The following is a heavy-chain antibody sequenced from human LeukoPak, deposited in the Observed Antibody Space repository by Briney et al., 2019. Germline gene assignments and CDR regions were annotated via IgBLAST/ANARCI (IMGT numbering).Heavy chain of an antibody. D-gene: IGHD3-16*01. V-gene: IGHV3-30-3*01. CDR1: GFTFSSYA. J-gene: IGHJ4*02. CDR3: ARVQTGGSYGDYLDY. Sequence: PGGSLRLSCAASGFTFSSYAMHWVRQAPGKGLEWVAVISYDGSNKYYADSVKGRFTISRDNSKNTLYLQMNSLKAEDTAVYYCARVQTGGSYGDYLDYWGQGTLVTVSS. CDR2: ISYDGSNK.